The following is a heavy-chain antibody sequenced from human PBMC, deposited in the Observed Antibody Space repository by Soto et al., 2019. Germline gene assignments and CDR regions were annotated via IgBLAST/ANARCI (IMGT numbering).Heavy chain of an antibody. CDR1: GYTFTSYG. CDR3: ARHGNGDDY. J-gene: IGHJ4*02. Sequence: ASVKVSCKASGYTFTSYGVNWVRQAPGQGLEWMGWIRSYNNSTNYAQKLQGRVTMTTDTSTNTAYMELRSLGSDDTAVYYCARHGNGDDYWGQGTLVTVSS. D-gene: IGHD2-8*01. CDR2: IRSYNNST. V-gene: IGHV1-18*01.